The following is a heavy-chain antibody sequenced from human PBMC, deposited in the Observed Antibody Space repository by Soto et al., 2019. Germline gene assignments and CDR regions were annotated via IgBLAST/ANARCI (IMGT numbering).Heavy chain of an antibody. Sequence: EVQLVESGGGLVKPGGSLRLSCAASGFTFSTYSMNWVRQAPGKGLEWVSSISSSSGYIYYADSVKGRFTISRDDAKNSLSLLMNSLRAEDTAVYYCARVRSYRYGQGYGMDVWGQGTTVTVSS. D-gene: IGHD5-18*01. CDR1: GFTFSTYS. CDR2: ISSSSGYI. V-gene: IGHV3-21*01. J-gene: IGHJ6*02. CDR3: ARVRSYRYGQGYGMDV.